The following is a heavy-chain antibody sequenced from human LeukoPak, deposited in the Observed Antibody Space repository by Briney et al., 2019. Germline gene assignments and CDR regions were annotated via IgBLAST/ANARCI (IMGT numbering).Heavy chain of an antibody. V-gene: IGHV3-7*01. CDR3: ARDLSGVTGYTYGRGIDY. CDR1: GFTFSSYW. CDR2: IRKDGSEK. J-gene: IGHJ4*02. Sequence: GGSLRLSCAASGFTFSSYWMSWVRQAPGKGLEWVANIRKDGSEKYYVDSVKGRFTISRDNAKTSLYLQMNSLRAEDTAVYYCARDLSGVTGYTYGRGIDYWGQGTLATISS. D-gene: IGHD5-18*01.